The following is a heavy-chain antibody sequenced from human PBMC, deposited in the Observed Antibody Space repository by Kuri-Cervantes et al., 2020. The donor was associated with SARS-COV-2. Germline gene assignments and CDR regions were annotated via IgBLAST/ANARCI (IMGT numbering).Heavy chain of an antibody. J-gene: IGHJ5*02. CDR1: GGTFSSYA. CDR3: ARVADIVVVPAAMVFDP. D-gene: IGHD2-2*01. Sequence: SVTASCKASGGTFSSYAISWVRQAPEQGLEWMGGMIPIFGTANYAQKFLGRVTITADDPTSTAYMELSSLRSEDTAVYYCARVADIVVVPAAMVFDPWGQGTLVTVSS. V-gene: IGHV1-69*13. CDR2: MIPIFGTA.